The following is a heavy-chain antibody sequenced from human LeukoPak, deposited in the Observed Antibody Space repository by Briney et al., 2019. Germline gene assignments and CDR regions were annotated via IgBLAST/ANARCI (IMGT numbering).Heavy chain of an antibody. CDR3: ARDNDSYGDFDY. Sequence: SETLSLTCSVSGYSVSSGYYWGWIRQSPGKGLEWIGSMYHSGTTYYNPSLRSRVTLSVDTSKNQFSLKLSSVTAADTAVYYCARDNDSYGDFDYWGQGTLVTVSS. J-gene: IGHJ4*02. V-gene: IGHV4-38-2*02. CDR1: GYSVSSGYY. CDR2: MYHSGTT. D-gene: IGHD5-18*01.